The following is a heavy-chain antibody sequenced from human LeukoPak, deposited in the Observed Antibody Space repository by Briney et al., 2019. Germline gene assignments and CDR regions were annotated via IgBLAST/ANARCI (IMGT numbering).Heavy chain of an antibody. V-gene: IGHV3-48*03. D-gene: IGHD3-10*01. Sequence: PGGSLRLSCAASGFTFSSYEMNWVRQAPGKGLEWVSYISSSGSTIYYADSVKGRFTISRDNAENSLYLQMNSLRAEDTAVYYCARDLNMVRGVILGNYYYYYGMDVWGKGTTVTVSS. J-gene: IGHJ6*04. CDR2: ISSSGSTI. CDR3: ARDLNMVRGVILGNYYYYYGMDV. CDR1: GFTFSSYE.